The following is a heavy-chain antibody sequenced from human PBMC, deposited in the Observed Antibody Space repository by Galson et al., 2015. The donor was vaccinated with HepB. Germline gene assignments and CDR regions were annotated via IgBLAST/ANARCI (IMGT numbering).Heavy chain of an antibody. CDR3: ARIAAGRWAFDI. CDR2: MSSSGNTI. D-gene: IGHD2-21*01. Sequence: SLRLSCAASGFTFSDYYMSWIRQAPGKGLEWVSYMSSSGNTIYHADSVKGRFTISRDNAKNSLYQQMNSLRAGDTAVYYCARIAAGRWAFDIWGQGTMVTVSS. J-gene: IGHJ3*02. V-gene: IGHV3-11*01. CDR1: GFTFSDYY.